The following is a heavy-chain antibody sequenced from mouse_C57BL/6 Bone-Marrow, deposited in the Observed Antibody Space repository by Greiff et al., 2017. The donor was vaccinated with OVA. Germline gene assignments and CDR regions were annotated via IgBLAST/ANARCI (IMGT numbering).Heavy chain of an antibody. D-gene: IGHD1-1*01. CDR2: IDPEAGGT. Sequence: VQLKESGAELVRPGASVTLSCKASGYTFTDYEMYWVQQTPVHGLEWIGAIDPEAGGTAYNQQFKGKAILTADKSSSTAYMERSSLTSEDSAVYYCTTGTTVWDDYWGQGTTLTVSS. CDR3: TTGTTVWDDY. J-gene: IGHJ2*01. CDR1: GYTFTDYE. V-gene: IGHV1-15*01.